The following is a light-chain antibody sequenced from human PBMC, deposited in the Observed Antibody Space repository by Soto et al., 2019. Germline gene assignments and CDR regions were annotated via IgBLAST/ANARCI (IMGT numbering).Light chain of an antibody. J-gene: IGKJ2*01. Sequence: DIQMTQSPSTLSASVGDRVTITCRASQSISSWLGWYQQKPGKAPKLLIYKASSLETGVRSSFSGSGAGTEFTLTISSLQPDEFATYYCQQYNSYPYTFGQGTKLEIK. CDR1: QSISSW. CDR3: QQYNSYPYT. V-gene: IGKV1-5*03. CDR2: KAS.